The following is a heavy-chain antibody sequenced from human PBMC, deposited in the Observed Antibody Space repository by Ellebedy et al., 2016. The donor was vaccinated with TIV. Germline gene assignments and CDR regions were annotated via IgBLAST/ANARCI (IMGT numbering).Heavy chain of an antibody. CDR2: ISGSGGST. CDR1: GFTFSSYA. CDR3: AKDRYYYDSSGYYSDY. V-gene: IGHV3-23*01. D-gene: IGHD3-22*01. Sequence: GESLKISXAASGFTFSSYAMSWVRQAPGKGLEWVSAISGSGGSTYYADSVKGRFTISRDNSKNTLYLQMNSLRAEDTAVYYCAKDRYYYDSSGYYSDYWGQGTLVTVSS. J-gene: IGHJ4*02.